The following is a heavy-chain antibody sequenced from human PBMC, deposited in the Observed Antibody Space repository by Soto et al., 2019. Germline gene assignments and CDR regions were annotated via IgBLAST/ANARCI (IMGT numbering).Heavy chain of an antibody. CDR1: GGSISSGGYS. J-gene: IGHJ4*02. CDR3: ARAREYCDTSGPPFDY. CDR2: IYHSGST. V-gene: IGHV4-30-2*01. D-gene: IGHD3-22*01. Sequence: SSETLSLTCAVSGGSISSGGYSWSWIRQPPGKGLEWIGYIYHSGSTYYNPSLKSRVTISVDRSKNQFSLKLSSVTAADTAVYYCARAREYCDTSGPPFDYWGQGTLVTVSS.